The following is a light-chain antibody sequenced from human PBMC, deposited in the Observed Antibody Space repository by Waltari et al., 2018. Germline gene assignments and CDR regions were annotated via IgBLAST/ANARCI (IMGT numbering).Light chain of an antibody. CDR1: SGSVSTSNY. V-gene: IGLV8-61*01. J-gene: IGLJ6*01. CDR2: STN. Sequence: TVVTQELSLSVSPGGTVTLTCGLSSGSVSTSNYPSWYQQTPGQAPRMLIYSTNPRPSGVPDLFSGSILGNKALLTITGARAGNESDYYCTRYMGSGVSVYGSGTKLTVL. CDR3: TRYMGSGVSV.